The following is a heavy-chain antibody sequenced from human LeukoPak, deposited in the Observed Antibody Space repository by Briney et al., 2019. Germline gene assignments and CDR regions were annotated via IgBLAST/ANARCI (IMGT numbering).Heavy chain of an antibody. CDR2: IGASGSTT. CDR3: ARLGQPVAATDY. D-gene: IGHD6-19*01. J-gene: IGHJ4*02. CDR1: GFTFSSYA. V-gene: IGHV3-23*01. Sequence: GGSLRLSCAASGFTFSSYAMSWVRQAPGKGLEWVSAIGASGSTTYYADSVKGRFTISRDNSRTTLFLQMNSLRAEDTAVYYCARLGQPVAATDYWGQGALVTVSS.